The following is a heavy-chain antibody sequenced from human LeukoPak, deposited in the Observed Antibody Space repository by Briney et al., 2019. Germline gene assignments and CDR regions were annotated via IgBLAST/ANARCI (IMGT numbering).Heavy chain of an antibody. CDR1: GFTFSSYG. J-gene: IGHJ4*02. Sequence: GGSLRLSCAASGFTFSSYGMHSVRQAPGKGLEWVAFISSDGNNKYYADSVKGRFTLSRDNSKNTVYLQMNSLRVEETAVYYCDPHDSASQFWGQGTLVTVSS. V-gene: IGHV3-30*03. D-gene: IGHD6-6*01. CDR2: ISSDGNNK. CDR3: DPHDSASQF.